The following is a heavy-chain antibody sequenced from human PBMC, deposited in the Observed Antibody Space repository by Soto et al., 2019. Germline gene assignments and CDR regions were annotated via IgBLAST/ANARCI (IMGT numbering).Heavy chain of an antibody. V-gene: IGHV3-23*01. CDR1: GLTFSSYA. D-gene: IGHD5-18*01. J-gene: IGHJ6*02. CDR2: VNGGGGTT. Sequence: GGSLRLSCKVSGLTFSSYAMSWVRQAPGKGLEWVSSVNGGGGTTNYADSVKGRFTISRDNSKNTLYLQMNSLRAEDTAVYYCARAEQFALWLTHYYGMDVWGQGTTVTVSS. CDR3: ARAEQFALWLTHYYGMDV.